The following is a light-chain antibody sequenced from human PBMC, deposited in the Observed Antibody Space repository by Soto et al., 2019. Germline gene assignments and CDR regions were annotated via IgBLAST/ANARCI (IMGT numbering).Light chain of an antibody. CDR3: SSYTSSSTYV. V-gene: IGLV2-14*01. CDR2: DVT. Sequence: QSVLTQPASVSGSPGQSITISCTGTSSDVGGYNFVSWYQQHPDKAPKLMIYDVTNRPSGVSNRFSGSKSGNTASLTISGLQAEDKADYYCSSYTSSSTYVFGTGSKVTVL. J-gene: IGLJ1*01. CDR1: SSDVGGYNF.